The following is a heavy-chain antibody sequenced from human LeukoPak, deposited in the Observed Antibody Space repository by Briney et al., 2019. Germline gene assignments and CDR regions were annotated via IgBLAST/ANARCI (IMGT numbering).Heavy chain of an antibody. D-gene: IGHD5-24*01. V-gene: IGHV1-2*02. CDR3: ARGEMATVDY. J-gene: IGHJ4*02. Sequence: HRASVKVSCKASGYTFTSYGISWVRQAPGQGLEWMGWINPNSGGTNYAQKFQGRVTMTRDTSISTAYMELSRLRSDDTAVYYCARGEMATVDYWGQGTLVTVSS. CDR1: GYTFTSYG. CDR2: INPNSGGT.